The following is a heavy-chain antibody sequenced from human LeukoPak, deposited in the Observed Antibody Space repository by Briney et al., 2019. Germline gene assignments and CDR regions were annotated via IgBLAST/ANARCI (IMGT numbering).Heavy chain of an antibody. V-gene: IGHV3-30*18. CDR1: GFTFSSYG. CDR2: ISYDGSNK. D-gene: IGHD3-22*01. CDR3: AKTKALGDSSGYYSPGIDY. J-gene: IGHJ4*02. Sequence: GGSLRLSCAASGFTFSSYGKHWVRQAPGKGLEWVTVISYDGSNKYYADSVKGRFTISRDNSKNTLYLQMNSLTAEDTAVYYCAKTKALGDSSGYYSPGIDYWGQGTLVTVSS.